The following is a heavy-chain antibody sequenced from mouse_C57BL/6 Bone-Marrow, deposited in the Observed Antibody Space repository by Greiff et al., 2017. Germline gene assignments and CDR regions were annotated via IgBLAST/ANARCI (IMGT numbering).Heavy chain of an antibody. CDR1: GYTFTSYT. CDR3: ARSRTGGY. Sequence: VMLVESGAELARPGASVKMSCKASGYTFTSYTMHWVKQRPGQGLEWIGYINPSSGYTKYNQKFKDKATLTADKSSSTAYMQLSSLTSEDSAVXYCARSRTGGYWGQGTTLTVSS. CDR2: INPSSGYT. V-gene: IGHV1-4*01. D-gene: IGHD4-1*01. J-gene: IGHJ2*01.